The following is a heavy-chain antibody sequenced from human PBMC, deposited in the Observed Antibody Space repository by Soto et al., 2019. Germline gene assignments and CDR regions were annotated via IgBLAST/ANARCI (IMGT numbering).Heavy chain of an antibody. CDR1: GYTFTGYY. Sequence: ASVKVSCKASGYTFTGYYMHWVRQAPGQGLEWMGWINPNSGGTNYAQKFQGRVTMTRDTSISTAYMELSRLRSDDTAVYYCASEYYYESSGYEEYFQHWGQGTLVTVSS. J-gene: IGHJ1*01. CDR2: INPNSGGT. CDR3: ASEYYYESSGYEEYFQH. V-gene: IGHV1-2*02. D-gene: IGHD3-22*01.